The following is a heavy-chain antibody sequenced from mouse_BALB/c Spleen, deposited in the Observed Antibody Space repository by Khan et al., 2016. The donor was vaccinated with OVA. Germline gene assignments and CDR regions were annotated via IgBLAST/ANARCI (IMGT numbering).Heavy chain of an antibody. V-gene: IGHV1S81*02. CDR2: INPSNGGT. D-gene: IGHD2-10*02. J-gene: IGHJ3*01. Sequence: VQLQESGAELVKPGASVRLSCKASAYTFSSYYMYWVKQRPGQGLEWIGGINPSNGGTYFNEKFKTKATLTVDKSSSTAYMQLSSLTSEDSAVFYCTRSGYANPFAYWGQGTLVTVSA. CDR3: TRSGYANPFAY. CDR1: AYTFSSYY.